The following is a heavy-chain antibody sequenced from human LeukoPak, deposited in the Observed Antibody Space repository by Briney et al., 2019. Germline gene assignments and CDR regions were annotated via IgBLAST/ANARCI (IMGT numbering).Heavy chain of an antibody. D-gene: IGHD5-18*01. CDR1: GYTFTSYD. CDR2: MNPNSGNT. Sequence: GASVKVSCKASGYTFTSYDINWVRQATGQGLEWMGWMNPNSGNTGYAQKFQGRVTMTRNTSISTAYMELSSLRSKDTAVYYCASGIKAMVALDAFDIWGQGTMVTVSS. CDR3: ASGIKAMVALDAFDI. J-gene: IGHJ3*02. V-gene: IGHV1-8*01.